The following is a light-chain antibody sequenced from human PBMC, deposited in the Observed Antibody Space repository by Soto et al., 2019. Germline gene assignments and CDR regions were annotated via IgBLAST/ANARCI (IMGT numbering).Light chain of an antibody. CDR3: QQYGSSPPT. CDR2: GAS. J-gene: IGKJ1*01. V-gene: IGKV3-20*01. Sequence: EVVLTQSPGTLSLSPGERATLSCRASQSVSNSHLAWYQQKPGQAPRLFISGASSRATGIPDRFSGSGSETDFTLTISRMEPEDFAVYYCQQYGSSPPTFGQGTKVGIK. CDR1: QSVSNSH.